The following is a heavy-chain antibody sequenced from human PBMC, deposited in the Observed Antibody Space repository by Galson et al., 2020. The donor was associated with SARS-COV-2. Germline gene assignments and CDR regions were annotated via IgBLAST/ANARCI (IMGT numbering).Heavy chain of an antibody. J-gene: IGHJ4*02. CDR2: VYYNGNT. V-gene: IGHV4-59*08. CDR1: GGSFSRYY. Sequence: SETLSLTCTLSGGSFSRYYGSWIRQPPGKGLEWIGYVYYNGNTNYNPSLKSRVSISVDTSENQFSLKLSSVTAADTAVYYWARHDSVVAYFDYWGQGALVTVSS. D-gene: IGHD3-22*01. CDR3: ARHDSVVAYFDY.